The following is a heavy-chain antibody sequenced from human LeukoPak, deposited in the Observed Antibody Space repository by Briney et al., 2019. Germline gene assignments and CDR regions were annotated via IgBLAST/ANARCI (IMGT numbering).Heavy chain of an antibody. J-gene: IGHJ3*02. CDR1: GGSISSYY. D-gene: IGHD3-22*01. CDR2: IYTSGST. CDR3: ARDRGIRDSDSSGSAAFDI. Sequence: SETLSLTCTVSGGSISSYYWSWIRQPAGKGLEWIGRIYTSGSTNYNPSLKSRVTMSVDTSKNQFSLKLSSVTAADTAVYYCARDRGIRDSDSSGSAAFDIWGQGTMVTVSS. V-gene: IGHV4-4*07.